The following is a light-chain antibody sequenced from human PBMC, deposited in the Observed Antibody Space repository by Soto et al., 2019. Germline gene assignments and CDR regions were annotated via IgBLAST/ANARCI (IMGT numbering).Light chain of an antibody. Sequence: QSVLTQSPSASGTPGQRVTISCSGSASTIGRNYVYWYQQLPGTAPKLLIYRNSQRPSGVPDRFSGSKSGTSASLAISGLRSEDESDYYCAAWDDHRIGLYVLGAGTKVTVL. CDR3: AAWDDHRIGLYV. J-gene: IGLJ1*01. CDR2: RNS. V-gene: IGLV1-47*01. CDR1: ASTIGRNY.